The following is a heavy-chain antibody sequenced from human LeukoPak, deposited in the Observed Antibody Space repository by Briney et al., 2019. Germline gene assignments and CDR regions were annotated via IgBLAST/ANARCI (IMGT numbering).Heavy chain of an antibody. J-gene: IGHJ6*03. D-gene: IGHD2-2*01. CDR2: IKQDGSEK. V-gene: IGHV3-7*01. Sequence: GGSLRLSCAASGFTFSSYWMSWVRLAPGKGLEWVANIKQDGSEKYYVDSVKGRFTISRDNAKNSLYLQMNSLRAEDTAVYYCAREDTENCSSTSCYYYYYMDVWGKGTTVTVSS. CDR1: GFTFSSYW. CDR3: AREDTENCSSTSCYYYYYMDV.